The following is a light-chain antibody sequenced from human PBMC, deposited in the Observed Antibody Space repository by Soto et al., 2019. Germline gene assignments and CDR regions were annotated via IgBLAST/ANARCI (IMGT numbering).Light chain of an antibody. CDR2: EVS. CDR1: GSDVVGYNY. J-gene: IGLJ1*01. CDR3: SSYTSSSTPYV. V-gene: IGLV2-14*01. Sequence: SVLTEPASVSGSPVQSFAISCTGSGSDVVGYNYVSWYQQHPGKAPKLMIYEVSNRPSGVSNRFSGSKSGNTASLTISGLQAEDEADYYCSSYTSSSTPYVFGTGNKVNVL.